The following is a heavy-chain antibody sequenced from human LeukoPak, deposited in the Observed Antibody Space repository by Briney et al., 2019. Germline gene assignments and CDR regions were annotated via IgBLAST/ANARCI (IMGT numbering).Heavy chain of an antibody. Sequence: PSETLSLTCTVSGGSISSSSYYWGWIRQPPGKGLERIGSIYYSGSTYYNPSLKSRVTISVDTSKNQFSLKLSSVTAADTAVYYCARLESIVGATVDYWGQGTLVTVSS. D-gene: IGHD1-26*01. J-gene: IGHJ4*02. V-gene: IGHV4-39*01. CDR1: GGSISSSSYY. CDR2: IYYSGST. CDR3: ARLESIVGATVDY.